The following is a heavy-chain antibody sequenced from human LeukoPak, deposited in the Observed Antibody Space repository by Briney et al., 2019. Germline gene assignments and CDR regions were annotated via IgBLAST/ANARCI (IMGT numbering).Heavy chain of an antibody. CDR3: AREEVAAADVPPMGPDY. V-gene: IGHV1-46*01. CDR2: INPSGGST. Sequence: GPVKVSCKASGYTFTGYYMHWVRQAPGQGLEWMGIINPSGGSTSYAQKFQGRVTMTRDTSTSTVYMELSSLRSEDTAVYYCAREEVAAADVPPMGPDYWGQGTLVTVSS. J-gene: IGHJ4*02. D-gene: IGHD6-13*01. CDR1: GYTFTGYY.